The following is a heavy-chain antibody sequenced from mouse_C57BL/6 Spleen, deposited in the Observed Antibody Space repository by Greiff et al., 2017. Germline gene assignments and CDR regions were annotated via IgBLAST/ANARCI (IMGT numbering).Heavy chain of an antibody. J-gene: IGHJ4*01. V-gene: IGHV2-4*01. CDR1: GFSLTSYG. D-gene: IGHD2-4*01. CDR3: AKKDDYDAPDAMDY. CDR2: IWSGGST. Sequence: VMLVESGPGLVQPSQSLSITCTVSGFSLTSYGVHWVRQPPGKGLEWLGVIWSGGSTDYNAAFISRLSISKDNSKSQVFFKMNSLQADDTAIYYCAKKDDYDAPDAMDYWGQGTSVNVSS.